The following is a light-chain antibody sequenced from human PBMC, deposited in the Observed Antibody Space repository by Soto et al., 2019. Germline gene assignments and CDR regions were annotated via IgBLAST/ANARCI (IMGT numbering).Light chain of an antibody. CDR2: AAS. V-gene: IGKV1-27*01. CDR3: QNYNNAPSIT. CDR1: QGISNY. J-gene: IGKJ3*01. Sequence: DIQMTQSPSSLSASVGDRVTITCRASQGISNYLAWYQQKPGKVPRLLIYAASTLQSGVPSRFSGSGSGTDFTLSISSLQPEDVASYYCQNYNNAPSITFGPGTTVYSK.